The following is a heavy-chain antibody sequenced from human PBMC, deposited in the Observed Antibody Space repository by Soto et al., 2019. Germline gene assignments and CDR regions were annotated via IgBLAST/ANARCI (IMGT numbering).Heavy chain of an antibody. Sequence: EVQLLEAGGGLVQPGGSLRLSCAASGFTFSSYAMSWVRQAPGKGLEWGSAISGSGGTTYYADSVKGRFTFSRDNSKNRLYLRKNSLRAEDTAVYYCAKTANGWFSAFDIWGQGTMVTVSS. V-gene: IGHV3-23*01. CDR2: ISGSGGTT. J-gene: IGHJ3*02. CDR1: GFTFSSYA. CDR3: AKTANGWFSAFDI. D-gene: IGHD6-19*01.